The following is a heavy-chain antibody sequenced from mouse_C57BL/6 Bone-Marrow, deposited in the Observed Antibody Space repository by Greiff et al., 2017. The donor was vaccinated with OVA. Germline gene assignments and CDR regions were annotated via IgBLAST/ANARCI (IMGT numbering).Heavy chain of an antibody. V-gene: IGHV5-4*01. J-gene: IGHJ2*01. CDR2: ISDGGSYT. CDR1: GFTFSSYA. D-gene: IGHD4-1*01. CDR3: ARDWAFGY. Sequence: EVQLVESGGGLVKPGGSLKLSCAASGFTFSSYAMSWVRQTPDKRLEWVATISDGGSYTYYPDNVKGRFTISRDNAKNNLYLQMSHLKSEDTAMYYCARDWAFGYWGQGTTLTVSS.